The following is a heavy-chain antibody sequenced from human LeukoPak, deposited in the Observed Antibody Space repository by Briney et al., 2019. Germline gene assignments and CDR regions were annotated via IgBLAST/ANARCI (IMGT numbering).Heavy chain of an antibody. Sequence: ASVKVSCKASGYTFTSYGISWVRQAPGQGLEWMGWISAYNGNTNYAQKLQGRVTMTTDTSTSTAYMELRSLRSDDTAVYYCARGAEVFYGDYEGFGNWFDPWGQGTLVTVSS. V-gene: IGHV1-18*01. CDR2: ISAYNGNT. CDR1: GYTFTSYG. D-gene: IGHD4-17*01. J-gene: IGHJ5*02. CDR3: ARGAEVFYGDYEGFGNWFDP.